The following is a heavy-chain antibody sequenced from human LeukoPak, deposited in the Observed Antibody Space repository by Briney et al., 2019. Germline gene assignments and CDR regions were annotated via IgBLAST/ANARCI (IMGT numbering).Heavy chain of an antibody. J-gene: IGHJ6*02. CDR1: GGSISSYY. V-gene: IGHV4-59*08. CDR3: ARQVGSWYYYYYYGMDV. Sequence: SETLSLTCTVSGGSISSYYWSWIRQPPGKGLVWIGYIYYSGSTNYNPSLKSRVTISVDTSKNQFSLKLSSVTAADAAVYYCARQVGSWYYYYYYGMDVWGQGTTVTVSS. CDR2: IYYSGST. D-gene: IGHD6-13*01.